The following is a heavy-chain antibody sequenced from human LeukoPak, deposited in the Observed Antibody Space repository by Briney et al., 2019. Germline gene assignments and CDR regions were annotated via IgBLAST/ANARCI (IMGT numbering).Heavy chain of an antibody. CDR3: ARDFVGVCSGGSCYLDAFDI. D-gene: IGHD2-15*01. Sequence: ASVKVSCKASGYTFTSSGISWVRQAPGQGLEWMGWISAYNGNTNYAQKLQGRVTMTTDTSTSTAYMELRSLRSDDTAVYYCARDFVGVCSGGSCYLDAFDIWGQGTMVTVSS. CDR2: ISAYNGNT. V-gene: IGHV1-18*01. CDR1: GYTFTSSG. J-gene: IGHJ3*02.